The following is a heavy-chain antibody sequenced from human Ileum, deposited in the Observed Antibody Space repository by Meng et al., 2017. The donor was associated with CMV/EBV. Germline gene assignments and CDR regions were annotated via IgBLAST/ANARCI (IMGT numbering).Heavy chain of an antibody. Sequence: LTCAVYGGSFSGYYWSWIRQPPGKGLEWIGEINHSGSTNYNPSLKSRVTISVDTSKNQFSLKLSSVTAADTAVYYCARGRRGRSSFDYWGQGTLVTVS. CDR2: INHSGST. CDR3: ARGRRGRSSFDY. D-gene: IGHD1-26*01. J-gene: IGHJ4*02. V-gene: IGHV4-34*01. CDR1: GGSFSGYY.